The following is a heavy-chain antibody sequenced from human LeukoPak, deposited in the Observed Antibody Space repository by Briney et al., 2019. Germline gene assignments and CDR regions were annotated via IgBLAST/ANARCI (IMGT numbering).Heavy chain of an antibody. D-gene: IGHD5-12*01. CDR2: IRGSGSYT. J-gene: IGHJ3*02. Sequence: GGSLRLSCVVSGFTFSSYNMNWVRQAPGKGLEWVSCIRGSGSYTYYADSVQGRFTISRDNAKNTLYLQLNSLRDEDTAVYFCARDRFGGYDLEGEAFKIWGHRTMVTVSS. V-gene: IGHV3-21*01. CDR1: GFTFSSYN. CDR3: ARDRFGGYDLEGEAFKI.